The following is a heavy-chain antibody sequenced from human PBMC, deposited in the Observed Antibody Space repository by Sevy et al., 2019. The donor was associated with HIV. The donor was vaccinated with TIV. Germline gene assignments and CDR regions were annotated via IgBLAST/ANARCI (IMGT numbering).Heavy chain of an antibody. D-gene: IGHD2-8*01. CDR1: GFTPTTYG. J-gene: IGHJ4*02. CDR3: ARDPRMYGDSILAYFDH. CDR2: IGYDGTNK. V-gene: IGHV3-33*01. Sequence: GGSLRLSCAASGFTPTTYGMHWVRQAPGKGLEWVAVIGYDGTNKYYANSVKGRFTISRDNSKNTLFLQMDSLRAEDTAIYYCARDPRMYGDSILAYFDHWGQGTLVTVSS.